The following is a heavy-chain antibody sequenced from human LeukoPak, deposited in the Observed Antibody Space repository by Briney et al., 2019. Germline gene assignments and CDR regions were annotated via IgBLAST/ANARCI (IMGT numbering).Heavy chain of an antibody. CDR3: ARPWFGESGHGGVFDY. CDR2: IYYSGST. V-gene: IGHV4-39*01. Sequence: PSETLSLTCTVSGXSISSSSYYWGWIRQPPGKGLEWIGSIYYSGSTYYNPSLKSRVTISVDTSKNQFSLKLSSVTAADTAVYYCARPWFGESGHGGVFDYWGQGTLVTVSS. J-gene: IGHJ4*02. CDR1: GXSISSSSYY. D-gene: IGHD3-10*01.